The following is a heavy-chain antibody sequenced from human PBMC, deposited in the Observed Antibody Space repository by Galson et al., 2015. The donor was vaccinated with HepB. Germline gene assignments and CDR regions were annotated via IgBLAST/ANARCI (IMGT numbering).Heavy chain of an antibody. V-gene: IGHV3-23*01. D-gene: IGHD6-19*01. Sequence: SLRLSCAPSGFIFSDYYMSWIRQAPGKGLEWVSGVSGNGINIYYADSVKGRLTISREDSENTLYLQMKSLRADDTALYYCAKGEEGQWLVAVAGFFDSWGQGTPVTVSS. CDR1: GFIFSDYY. J-gene: IGHJ4*02. CDR2: VSGNGINI. CDR3: AKGEEGQWLVAVAGFFDS.